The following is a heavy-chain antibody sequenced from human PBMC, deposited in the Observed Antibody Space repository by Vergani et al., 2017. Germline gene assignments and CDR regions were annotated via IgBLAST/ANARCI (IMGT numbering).Heavy chain of an antibody. Sequence: QVQLVESGGGVVQPGGSLRLSCAASGFTFSSYGMHWVRQAPGKGLEWVAFIRYDGSNKYYADSVKGRFTISRDNSKNTLYLQMNSLRAEDTAVYYCAKDPAYYGSGSYHVAWGQGTLVTVSS. J-gene: IGHJ5*02. CDR3: AKDPAYYGSGSYHVA. CDR1: GFTFSSYG. V-gene: IGHV3-30*02. CDR2: IRYDGSNK. D-gene: IGHD3-10*01.